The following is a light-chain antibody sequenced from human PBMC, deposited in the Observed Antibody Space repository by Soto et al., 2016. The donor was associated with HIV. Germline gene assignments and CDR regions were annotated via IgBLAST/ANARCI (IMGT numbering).Light chain of an antibody. Sequence: SSELTQDPAVSVALGQTVRITCQGDSLRNFYASWYQQKPGQAPRLVIYGKDDRPSGIPDRFSGSSSGNTASLTITGARAEDEADYYCNSRDSSGNHVVFGGGTKLTVL. V-gene: IGLV3-19*01. CDR2: GKD. CDR3: NSRDSSGNHVV. J-gene: IGLJ2*01. CDR1: SLRNFY.